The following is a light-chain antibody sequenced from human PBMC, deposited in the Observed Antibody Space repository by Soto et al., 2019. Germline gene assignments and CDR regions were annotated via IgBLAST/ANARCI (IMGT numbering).Light chain of an antibody. CDR2: AAS. CDR1: QSISVH. Sequence: DLQMTQSPSSLSASVGDTVTITCRASQSISVHLNWYQQKPGNVPKLLIYAASNLQSGVPSSFSGSGSETDFALTISSLQPEDFATYYCQQSYITPYTFGQGTKLQIK. V-gene: IGKV1-39*01. J-gene: IGKJ2*01. CDR3: QQSYITPYT.